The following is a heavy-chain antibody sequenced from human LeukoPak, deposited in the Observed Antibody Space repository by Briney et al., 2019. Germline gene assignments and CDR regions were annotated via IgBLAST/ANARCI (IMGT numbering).Heavy chain of an antibody. J-gene: IGHJ3*02. CDR3: ARGATMVRGVIKAFDI. CDR2: ISSSSSYI. D-gene: IGHD3-10*01. CDR1: GFTFSSYS. Sequence: GGSLRLSSAASGFTFSSYSMNWVRQAPGKGLEWVSSISSSSSYIYYADSVKGRFTISRDNAKNSLYLQMNSLRAEDTAVYYCARGATMVRGVIKAFDIWGQGTMVTVSS. V-gene: IGHV3-21*01.